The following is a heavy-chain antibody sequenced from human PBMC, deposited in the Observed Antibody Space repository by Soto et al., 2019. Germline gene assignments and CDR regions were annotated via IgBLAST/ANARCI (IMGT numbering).Heavy chain of an antibody. CDR1: GYTFTGCY. J-gene: IGHJ4*02. CDR3: AREAYCSGGSCYSLFDY. CDR2: INPNSGGT. D-gene: IGHD2-15*01. Sequence: ASVEVSCKASGYTFTGCYRHWVRQAPGQGLEWMGWINPNSGGTNYAQKFQGWVTMTRDTSISTAYMELSRLRSDDTAVYYCAREAYCSGGSCYSLFDYWGQGTLVTVSS. V-gene: IGHV1-2*04.